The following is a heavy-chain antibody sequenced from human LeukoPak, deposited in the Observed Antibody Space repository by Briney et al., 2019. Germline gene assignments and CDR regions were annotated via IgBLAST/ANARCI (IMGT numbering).Heavy chain of an antibody. V-gene: IGHV4-34*01. CDR1: GGSFSGYY. CDR3: ARQSIAAADTHFDY. J-gene: IGHJ4*02. CDR2: IDHSGST. Sequence: PSETLSLTCAVYGGSFSGYYWSWIRQPPGKGLEWIGEIDHSGSTNYNPSLKSRVTISVDTSKNQFSLKLSSVTAADTAVYYCARQSIAAADTHFDYWGQGTLVTVSS. D-gene: IGHD6-13*01.